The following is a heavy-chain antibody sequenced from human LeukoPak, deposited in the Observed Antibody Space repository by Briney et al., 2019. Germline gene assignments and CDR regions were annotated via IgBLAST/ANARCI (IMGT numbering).Heavy chain of an antibody. Sequence: ASVKVSCEASGYTFSNYGLTWGRQAPGRGLEWMGWISAYNGNTNYAQKFQDRVTITTDTTTSTAYMELRSMTSDDTAVYYCARQVDSTMALPDYWGQGTLVTVSS. CDR3: ARQVDSTMALPDY. CDR1: GYTFSNYG. CDR2: ISAYNGNT. D-gene: IGHD2/OR15-2a*01. J-gene: IGHJ4*02. V-gene: IGHV1-18*01.